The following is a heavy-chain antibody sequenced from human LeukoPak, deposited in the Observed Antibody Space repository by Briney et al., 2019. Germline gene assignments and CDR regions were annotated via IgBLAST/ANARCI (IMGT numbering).Heavy chain of an antibody. V-gene: IGHV3-7*01. J-gene: IGHJ3*02. Sequence: GGSLRLSCAASGFTFSSYWMSWVRQAPGKGLEWVANIKKDGSEKYYVDSVKGRFTISRDNAKTSLYLQMNSLRAEDTAVYYCARVRGWWNDGGHAFDIWGQGTMVTVSS. CDR1: GFTFSSYW. D-gene: IGHD1-1*01. CDR2: IKKDGSEK. CDR3: ARVRGWWNDGGHAFDI.